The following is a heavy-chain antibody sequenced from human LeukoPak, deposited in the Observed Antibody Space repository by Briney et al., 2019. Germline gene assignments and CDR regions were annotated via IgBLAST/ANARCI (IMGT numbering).Heavy chain of an antibody. V-gene: IGHV4-4*07. J-gene: IGHJ3*02. CDR1: GGSITGYY. Sequence: SETLSLTCSVSGGSITGYYWTWIRQPAGKGLEWIGRIYSSGDTNYNASLKSRVTMSVDTSKNQFSLKLSPVTAADTAVYYCAREGDTRPIPQNAFDIWGQGTMVTVSS. CDR3: AREGDTRPIPQNAFDI. CDR2: IYSSGDT. D-gene: IGHD3-22*01.